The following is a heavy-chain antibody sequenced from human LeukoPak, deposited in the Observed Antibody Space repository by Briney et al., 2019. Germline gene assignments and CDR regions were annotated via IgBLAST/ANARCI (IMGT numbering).Heavy chain of an antibody. J-gene: IGHJ4*02. D-gene: IGHD1-26*01. V-gene: IGHV4-39*01. Sequence: SQTLSLTCTVSGDSTSSDRYYGGWVRQPPGKGLEWIGNIYYSGSTYYNPSLKSRVTMSVDTSKNQFFLKLNSVTAADTAVYYCARGRPYSGGYHLDYWGQGTLVTVST. CDR3: ARGRPYSGGYHLDY. CDR2: IYYSGST. CDR1: GDSTSSDRYY.